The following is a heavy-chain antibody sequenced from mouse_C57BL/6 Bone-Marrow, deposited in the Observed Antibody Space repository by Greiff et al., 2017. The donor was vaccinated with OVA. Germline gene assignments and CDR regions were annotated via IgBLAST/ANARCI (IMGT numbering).Heavy chain of an antibody. V-gene: IGHV1-15*01. J-gene: IGHJ4*01. D-gene: IGHD2-5*01. CDR1: GYTFTDYE. Sequence: QVQLQQSGAELVRPGASVTLSCKASGYTFTDYEMHWVKQTPVHGLEWIGAIDPETGGTAYNQKFKGKAILTADKSSSTAYLELRSLTSADSAAYYYTRGYSNYYAMDYWGQGTSVTVSS. CDR3: TRGYSNYYAMDY. CDR2: IDPETGGT.